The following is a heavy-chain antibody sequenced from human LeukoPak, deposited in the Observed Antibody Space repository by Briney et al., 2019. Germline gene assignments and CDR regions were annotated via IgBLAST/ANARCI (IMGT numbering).Heavy chain of an antibody. J-gene: IGHJ4*02. CDR3: ARGSPDHYSSGSSGHYFDY. V-gene: IGHV1-46*01. Sequence: ASVKVSCKASGYTFTSYYMHWVRQAPGQGLEWMGILNPSGGSTSYAQKFQGRVTMTRDTSTSTAYMELSSLRSEDTAVYYCARGSPDHYSSGSSGHYFDYWGQGTLVTVSS. D-gene: IGHD6-19*01. CDR1: GYTFTSYY. CDR2: LNPSGGST.